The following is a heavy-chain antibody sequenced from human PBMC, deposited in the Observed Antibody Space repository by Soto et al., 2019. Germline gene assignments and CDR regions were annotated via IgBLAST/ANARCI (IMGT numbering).Heavy chain of an antibody. Sequence: ASVKVSCKASGGTFSSYTISWVRQAPGQGLEWMGRIIPILGIANYAQKFQGRVTITADKSTSTAYMELSSLRSEDTAVYYCARDPRPYGSGSYYLEGGLGWGQGTLVTVSS. J-gene: IGHJ4*02. CDR1: GGTFSSYT. V-gene: IGHV1-69*04. CDR3: ARDPRPYGSGSYYLEGGLG. CDR2: IIPILGIA. D-gene: IGHD3-10*01.